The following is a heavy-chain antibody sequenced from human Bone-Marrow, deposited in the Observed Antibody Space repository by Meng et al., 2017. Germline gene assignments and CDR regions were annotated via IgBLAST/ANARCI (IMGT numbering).Heavy chain of an antibody. CDR2: IYYSGST. CDR1: GGSISSYY. V-gene: IGHV4-59*01. Sequence: LRLSCTVSGGSISSYYWSWIRQPPGKGLEWIGYIYYSGSTNYNPSLKSRVTISVDTSKNQFSLKLSSVTAADTAVYYCARAHDYGGNFDYWGQGTLVTVSS. CDR3: ARAHDYGGNFDY. J-gene: IGHJ4*02. D-gene: IGHD4-23*01.